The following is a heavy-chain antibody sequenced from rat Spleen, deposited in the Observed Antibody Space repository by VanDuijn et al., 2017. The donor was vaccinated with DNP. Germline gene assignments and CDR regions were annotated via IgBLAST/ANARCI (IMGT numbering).Heavy chain of an antibody. Sequence: EVQLVESGGGLVQSGNSLTLSCAASGFIFSDYALAWVRQSPKKGLEWVATIVYDGNPTYYRDSVMGRFTISRDNAKSTLYLQMDSLRSEETATYYCARHGGSQDFDYWGQGVMVTVSS. CDR1: GFIFSDYA. CDR3: ARHGGSQDFDY. V-gene: IGHV5-17*01. J-gene: IGHJ2*01. D-gene: IGHD4-1*01. CDR2: IVYDGNPT.